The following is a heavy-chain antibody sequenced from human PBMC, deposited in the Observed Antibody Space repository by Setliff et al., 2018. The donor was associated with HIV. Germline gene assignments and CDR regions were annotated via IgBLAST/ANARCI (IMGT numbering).Heavy chain of an antibody. CDR3: ARARGSLGYINTFDL. Sequence: SETLSLTCTVSGASIKSKSDYWSWIRQPAGKGLEWIGHIYASDYTNYKPSLESRVTISIDTSKNQFSLNLNSVTAADTAVYYCARARGSLGYINTFDLWGQGSLVTVS. CDR2: IYASDYT. CDR1: GASIKSKSDY. D-gene: IGHD3-16*01. J-gene: IGHJ4*02. V-gene: IGHV4-61*09.